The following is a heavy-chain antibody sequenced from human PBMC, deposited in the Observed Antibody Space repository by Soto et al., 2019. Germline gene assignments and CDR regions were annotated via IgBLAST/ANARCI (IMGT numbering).Heavy chain of an antibody. V-gene: IGHV3-15*07. J-gene: IGHJ5*02. Sequence: SVSNAWMNWVRQAPGKGLEWVGRIKSKTDGGTTDYAAPVKGRFTISRDDSKNMLYLQMNSLKADDTAVYYCTTDGSDYYDSSGFPPTWGQGTLVTVSS. CDR2: IKSKTDGGTT. CDR1: SVSNAW. D-gene: IGHD3-22*01. CDR3: TTDGSDYYDSSGFPPT.